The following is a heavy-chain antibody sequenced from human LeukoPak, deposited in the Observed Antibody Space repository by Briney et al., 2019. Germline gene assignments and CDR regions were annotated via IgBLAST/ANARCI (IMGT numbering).Heavy chain of an antibody. CDR2: INHSGST. CDR3: ARLPDDYYDSSGYRY. D-gene: IGHD3-22*01. CDR1: GGSFSGYY. J-gene: IGHJ4*02. V-gene: IGHV4-34*01. Sequence: KASETLSLTCAVYGGSFSGYYWSWIGQPPGKGLEWIGEINHSGSTNYNPSLKSRVTISVDTSKNQFSLKLSSVTAADTAVYYCARLPDDYYDSSGYRYWGQGTLVTVSS.